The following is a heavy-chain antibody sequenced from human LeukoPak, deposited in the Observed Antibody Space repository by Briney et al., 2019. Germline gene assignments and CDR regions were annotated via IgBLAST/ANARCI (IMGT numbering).Heavy chain of an antibody. Sequence: TSETLSLTCTVSGYSISSGYYWGWIRQPPGKGLEWIGSIYYSGSTYYNPSLKSRVTISVDTSKNQFSLKLSSVTAADTAVYYCARVSSGWYVAYWGQGTLVTVSS. CDR1: GYSISSGYY. CDR2: IYYSGST. V-gene: IGHV4-38-2*02. D-gene: IGHD6-19*01. CDR3: ARVSSGWYVAY. J-gene: IGHJ4*02.